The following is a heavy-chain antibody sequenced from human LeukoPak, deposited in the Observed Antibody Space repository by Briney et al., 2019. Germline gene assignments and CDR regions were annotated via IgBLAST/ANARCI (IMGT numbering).Heavy chain of an antibody. CDR3: AKKYGVTVYGSGLNYFDY. V-gene: IGHV3-30*18. CDR1: GFNFASHW. Sequence: PGGSLRLSCAASGFNFASHWMHWVRQAPGKGLEWVAVISYDGSNKYYADSVKGRFTISRDNSKNTLYLQMNSLRAEDTAIYYCAKKYGVTVYGSGLNYFDYWGQGTLVTVSS. J-gene: IGHJ4*02. D-gene: IGHD6-19*01. CDR2: ISYDGSNK.